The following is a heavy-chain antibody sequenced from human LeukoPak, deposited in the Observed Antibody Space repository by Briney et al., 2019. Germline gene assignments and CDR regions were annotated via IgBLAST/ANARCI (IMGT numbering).Heavy chain of an antibody. V-gene: IGHV1-8*03. CDR1: GYTFTSYD. D-gene: IGHD3-10*01. Sequence: APVKVSCKASGYTFTSYDINWVRQATGQGLEWMGWMNPNSGNTGYAQKFQGRVTITRNTSISTAYMELSSLRSEDTAVYYCARGSFYYGSGTYAFDIWGQGTMVTVSS. CDR3: ARGSFYYGSGTYAFDI. CDR2: MNPNSGNT. J-gene: IGHJ3*02.